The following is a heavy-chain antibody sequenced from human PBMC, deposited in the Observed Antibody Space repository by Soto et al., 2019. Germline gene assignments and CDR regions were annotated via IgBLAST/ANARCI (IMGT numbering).Heavy chain of an antibody. J-gene: IGHJ6*02. D-gene: IGHD4-17*01. CDR2: INPHSGDT. CDR3: APGRTVNFYGMDV. CDR1: GYTFTDHY. V-gene: IGHV1-2*02. Sequence: QVQLVQSGAEVKKPGASVKVSYVASGYTFTDHYIHWVRQAPGQGLEWMGWINPHSGDTIYAQKFQGRVTLTSDTSISTAYMELSRLRSDDTAVYYCAPGRTVNFYGMDVWGQGTTVTVSS.